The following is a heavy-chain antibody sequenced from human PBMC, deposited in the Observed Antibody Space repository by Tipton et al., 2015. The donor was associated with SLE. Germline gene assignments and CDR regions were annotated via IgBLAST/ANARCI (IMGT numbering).Heavy chain of an antibody. Sequence: TLSLTCAVYGGSFSGYYWSWIRQPPGKGLEWIGEINHSGSTNYTPSLKSRVTISVDTSKNQFSLKLSSVTAADTAVYYCATRRRLLITFGGVIVRESAFDIWGQGTMVTVSS. CDR1: GGSFSGYY. CDR2: INHSGST. D-gene: IGHD3-16*02. V-gene: IGHV4-34*01. CDR3: ATRRRLLITFGGVIVRESAFDI. J-gene: IGHJ3*02.